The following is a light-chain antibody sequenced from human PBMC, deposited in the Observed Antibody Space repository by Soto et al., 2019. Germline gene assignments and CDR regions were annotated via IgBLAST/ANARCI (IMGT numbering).Light chain of an antibody. Sequence: QSALTQPPSVSAAPGQKVTISCSGSSSNIGNNYVSWYQQLPGTAPNLLIYDNNKRPSGIPDRFSGSKSGTSATLGITGLQTGDEADYYCGTWDSSLSAGGVFGAGTKVTVL. CDR3: GTWDSSLSAGGV. J-gene: IGLJ1*01. CDR2: DNN. CDR1: SSNIGNNY. V-gene: IGLV1-51*01.